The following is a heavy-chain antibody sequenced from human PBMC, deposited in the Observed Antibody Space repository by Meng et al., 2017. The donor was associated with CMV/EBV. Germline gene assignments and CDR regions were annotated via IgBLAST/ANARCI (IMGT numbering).Heavy chain of an antibody. CDR3: ARESMVRGED. D-gene: IGHD3-10*01. CDR2: INHSGTT. J-gene: IGHJ4*02. V-gene: IGHV4-34*01. CDR1: CSTFSGYY. Sequence: HLQPVAAGSLQPSDTLSLTCAVYCSTFSGYYWSWIRQPPVKWLEWIWEINHSGTTNYPPSLKSRVTTSVDTSTNLFSLKLCAATAADTALYYCARESMVRGEDWGQRTLVTVSS.